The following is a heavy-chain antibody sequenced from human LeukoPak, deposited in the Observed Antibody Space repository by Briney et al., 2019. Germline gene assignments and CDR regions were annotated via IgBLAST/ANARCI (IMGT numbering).Heavy chain of an antibody. CDR1: GFTFSSYA. CDR2: INGDGGST. Sequence: GGSLRLSCAASGFTFSSYAMNWVRQAPGKGLEWVSSINGDGGSTYYADSVKGRFTISRDNSKNTLYLQMNSLRAEDTAVYYCARGGKIAVVGTRSPQYFHHWGQGTLVTVSS. D-gene: IGHD6-19*01. J-gene: IGHJ1*01. V-gene: IGHV3-23*01. CDR3: ARGGKIAVVGTRSPQYFHH.